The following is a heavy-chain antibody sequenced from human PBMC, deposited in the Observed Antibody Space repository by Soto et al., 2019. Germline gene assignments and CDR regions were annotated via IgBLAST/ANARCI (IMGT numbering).Heavy chain of an antibody. CDR3: ARGGSEGGLDV. V-gene: IGHV4-59*01. J-gene: IGHJ6*02. CDR2: LYYSGYT. D-gene: IGHD3-10*01. Sequence: QMQLQESGPGVVKPSETLSLTCTVSGASISTYYWTWIRQAPGKGLEWIGYLYYSGYTNYNPSLKSRLTLSIXTSKNHFYLTLTSATAADTAVYFCARGGSEGGLDVWGQGTTVAVSS. CDR1: GASISTYY.